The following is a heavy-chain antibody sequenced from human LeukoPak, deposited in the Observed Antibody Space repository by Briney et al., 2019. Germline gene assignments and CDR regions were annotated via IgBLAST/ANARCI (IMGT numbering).Heavy chain of an antibody. CDR3: ARVAVAGPTGWFDS. CDR1: GFTFSTYA. D-gene: IGHD6-19*01. Sequence: PGGSLRLSCAASGFTFSTYAMSWVRQAPGKGLEWVSSISSTSAYIYYAESVKGRFSISRDNVDNVVHLQMSSLTNEDTAVYYCARVAVAGPTGWFDSWGQGTLVTVSS. CDR2: ISSTSAYI. J-gene: IGHJ5*01. V-gene: IGHV3-21*01.